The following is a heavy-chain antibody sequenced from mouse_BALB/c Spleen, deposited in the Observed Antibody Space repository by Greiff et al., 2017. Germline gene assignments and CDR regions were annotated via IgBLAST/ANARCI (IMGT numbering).Heavy chain of an antibody. CDR2: IYPSDSYT. V-gene: IGHV1-69*02. D-gene: IGHD4-1*01. CDR3: TRRSGTGAMDY. J-gene: IGHJ4*01. Sequence: VQLQQPGAELVRPGASVKLSCKASGYTFTSYWINWVKQRPGQGLEWIGNIYPSDSYTNYNQKFKDKATLTVDKSSSTAYMQLSSPTSEDSAVYYCTRRSGTGAMDYWGQGTSVTVSS. CDR1: GYTFTSYW.